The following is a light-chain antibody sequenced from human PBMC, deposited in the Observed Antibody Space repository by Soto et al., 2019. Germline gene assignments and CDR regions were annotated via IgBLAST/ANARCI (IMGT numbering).Light chain of an antibody. V-gene: IGKV3-20*01. Sequence: ETVMTQYPATLSVSPGESATLSCRSSQSVSSSYLAWYQQKPGQAPRLLIYGASSRATGIPDRFSGSGSGTDFTLTISRLEPEDFAVYSCQQYGSSPRTFGQGTKVDIK. CDR2: GAS. CDR1: QSVSSSY. CDR3: QQYGSSPRT. J-gene: IGKJ1*01.